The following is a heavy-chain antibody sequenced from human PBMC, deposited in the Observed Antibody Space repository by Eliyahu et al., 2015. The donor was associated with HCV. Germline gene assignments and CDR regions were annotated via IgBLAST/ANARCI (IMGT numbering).Heavy chain of an antibody. CDR1: GFTFSSYS. D-gene: IGHD3-22*01. V-gene: IGHV3-21*01. CDR3: ARFVLLTMMIDY. Sequence: EVQLVESGGGLVKPGGSLRLSCAASGFTFSSYSMNWVRQAPGKGLEWVSSISSSSSYIYYADSVKGRFTISRDNAKNSLYLQMNSLRAEDTAVYYCARFVLLTMMIDYWGQGTLVTVSS. J-gene: IGHJ4*02. CDR2: ISSSSSYI.